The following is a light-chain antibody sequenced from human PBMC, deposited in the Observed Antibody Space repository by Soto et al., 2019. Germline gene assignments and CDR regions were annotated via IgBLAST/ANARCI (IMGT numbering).Light chain of an antibody. CDR2: GAS. J-gene: IGKJ5*01. CDR1: ESVASNY. Sequence: IVLTQSPGTLSLSPGETATLSCRASESVASNYLAWYQQKPGQAPRLLVYGASTRATGIPARFSGSGSGTEFTLTISSLQSEDFAVYYCQQRSNWPPITFGRGTRLEIK. CDR3: QQRSNWPPIT. V-gene: IGKV3-15*01.